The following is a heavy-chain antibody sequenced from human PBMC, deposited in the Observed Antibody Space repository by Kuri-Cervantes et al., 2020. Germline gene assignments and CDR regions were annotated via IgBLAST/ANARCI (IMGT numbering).Heavy chain of an antibody. J-gene: IGHJ4*02. CDR3: AKTGGSCSSTTCHGDY. CDR2: IRNDGNYK. Sequence: GGSLRLSCTASGFTFGDYAMSWFRQAPGKGLEWVAFIRNDGNYKYYADSVKGRFTISRDNSKNTLYLQMNSLRAEDTAVYYCAKTGGSCSSTTCHGDYWGQGTLVTVSS. V-gene: IGHV3-30*02. D-gene: IGHD2-2*01. CDR1: GFTFGDYA.